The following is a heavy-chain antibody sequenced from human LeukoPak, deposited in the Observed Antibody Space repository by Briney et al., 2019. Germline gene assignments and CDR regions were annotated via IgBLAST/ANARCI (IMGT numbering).Heavy chain of an antibody. D-gene: IGHD6-13*01. V-gene: IGHV3-21*04. CDR2: ITSSSNYI. CDR1: VFTLSGYS. Sequence: GGSLRLSCAASVFTLSGYSMTWVRQAPGKGLECVSFITSSSNYIHYADSVKGRFTISRDTAKNSLYLQMSSLRTEDTAMYYCPRDPAGASSSWYYFDNWGRGTLATVSS. J-gene: IGHJ4*02. CDR3: PRDPAGASSSWYYFDN.